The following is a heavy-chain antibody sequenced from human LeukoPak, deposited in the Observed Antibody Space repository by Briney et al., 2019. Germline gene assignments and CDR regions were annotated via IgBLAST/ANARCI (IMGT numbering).Heavy chain of an antibody. CDR3: ARVQYCGGDCYSGNFDY. CDR1: GGSISSGSYY. D-gene: IGHD2-21*02. CDR2: IYTSGST. Sequence: SGTLSLTCTVSGGSISSGSYYWSWIRQPAGKGLEWIGRIYTSGSTNYNPSLKSRVTISVDTSKNQFSLKLSSVTAADTAVYYCARVQYCGGDCYSGNFDYWGQGTLVTVSS. J-gene: IGHJ4*01. V-gene: IGHV4-61*02.